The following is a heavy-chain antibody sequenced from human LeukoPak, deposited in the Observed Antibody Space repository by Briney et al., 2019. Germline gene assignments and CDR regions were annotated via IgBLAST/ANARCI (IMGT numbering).Heavy chain of an antibody. V-gene: IGHV3-33*01. CDR2: IWYDGSNK. J-gene: IGHJ4*02. D-gene: IGHD1-26*01. CDR3: ARGRWVRATSYYFDY. CDR1: GFTFSSYG. Sequence: GGSLRLSCAASGFTFSSYGMHWVRQAPGKGLEWVAVIWYDGSNKYYADSVKGRFTISRDNSKNTLYLQMNSLRAEDTAVYYCARGRWVRATSYYFDYWGQGTLVTVSS.